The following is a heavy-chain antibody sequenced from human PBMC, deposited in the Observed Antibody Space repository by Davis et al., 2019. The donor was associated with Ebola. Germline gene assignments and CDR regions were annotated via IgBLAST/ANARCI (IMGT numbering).Heavy chain of an antibody. Sequence: ASVKVSCKASGYTFTSYYMHWVRQAPGQGLEWMGIINPSGGSTSYAQKFQGRVTMTRDTSTSTVYMELSSLRSEDTAVYYCARAVAGIEGYYGMDVWGQGTTVTVSS. D-gene: IGHD6-19*01. J-gene: IGHJ6*02. CDR1: GYTFTSYY. V-gene: IGHV1-46*01. CDR3: ARAVAGIEGYYGMDV. CDR2: INPSGGST.